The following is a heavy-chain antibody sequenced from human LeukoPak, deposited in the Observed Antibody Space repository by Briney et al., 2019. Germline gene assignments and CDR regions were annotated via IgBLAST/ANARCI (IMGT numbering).Heavy chain of an antibody. CDR1: GGSFSAYY. D-gene: IGHD3-22*01. CDR2: INHSGSA. V-gene: IGHV4-34*01. J-gene: IGHJ4*02. CDR3: AIENYYDSSGYSKAFDY. Sequence: SETLSLTCGVYGGSFSAYYWTWIRQPPGKGLEWIGEINHSGSANYNPSLKSRVTISADTSKNQFSLKLTSVTAADTAVYYCAIENYYDSSGYSKAFDYWGQGTLVTVSS.